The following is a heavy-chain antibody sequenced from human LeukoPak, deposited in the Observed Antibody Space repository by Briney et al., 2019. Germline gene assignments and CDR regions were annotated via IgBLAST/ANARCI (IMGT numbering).Heavy chain of an antibody. V-gene: IGHV6-1*01. Sequence: QTLSLTSVVSLDTVSSNNSSWNSIRQYPSRGLKSLGRTNYRSKCYNDYGESMEGRMTISQDTSKNQYSLHLNSVTPDDAAVYYCARDFGTTGWHTFDYWGQGTLVTVSS. D-gene: IGHD6-19*01. CDR1: LDTVSSNNSS. CDR2: TNYRSKCYN. CDR3: ARDFGTTGWHTFDY. J-gene: IGHJ4*02.